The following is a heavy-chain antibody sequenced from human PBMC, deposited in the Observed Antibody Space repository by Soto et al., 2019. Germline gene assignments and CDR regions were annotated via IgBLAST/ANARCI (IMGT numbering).Heavy chain of an antibody. CDR1: GGSLSGYS. J-gene: IGHJ5*01. D-gene: IGHD3-22*01. Sequence: QVQLQQWGARLWKPSETLSLTCAVYGGSLSGYSWSWIRQPPGKGLEWIAKINHRGTTTYNPSLKSRVTISVNMSKNQFALRLSSVNAADTAVYYCAREYHDRSTYPFDSWGQGTLVTVSS. V-gene: IGHV4-34*01. CDR3: AREYHDRSTYPFDS. CDR2: INHRGTT.